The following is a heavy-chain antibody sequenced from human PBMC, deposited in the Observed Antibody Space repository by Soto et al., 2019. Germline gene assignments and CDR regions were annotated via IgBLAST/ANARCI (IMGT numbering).Heavy chain of an antibody. D-gene: IGHD2-21*02. CDR1: GYSLATYW. Sequence: PGESLKISCKSSGYSLATYWIGWVRQMPGRGLEWMGIIYVGDSDTRYSPSFQVQVTISVDKSITTAYLQRSSLKASDTAMYYCARAVTGTLHPYHFDYWGQGTPVTVS. J-gene: IGHJ4*02. CDR3: ARAVTGTLHPYHFDY. CDR2: IYVGDSDT. V-gene: IGHV5-51*01.